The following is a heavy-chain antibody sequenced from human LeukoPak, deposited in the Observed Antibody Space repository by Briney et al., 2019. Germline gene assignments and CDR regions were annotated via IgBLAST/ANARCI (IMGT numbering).Heavy chain of an antibody. D-gene: IGHD3-16*02. V-gene: IGHV3-64*02. J-gene: IGHJ4*02. Sequence: AGGSLRLSCAASGFTFSNYVMHWVRQAPGKGLEYVSTISSNGGSTYYADSVRGRFTISRDNSKNTLYLQMGGLRAEDMAVYYCARGGGGYREPVDYWGQGTLVIVSS. CDR1: GFTFSNYV. CDR2: ISSNGGST. CDR3: ARGGGGYREPVDY.